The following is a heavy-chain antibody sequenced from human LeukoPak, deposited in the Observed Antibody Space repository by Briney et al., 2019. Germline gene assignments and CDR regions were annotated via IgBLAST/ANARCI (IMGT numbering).Heavy chain of an antibody. D-gene: IGHD1-26*01. CDR1: GFTFSSNW. J-gene: IGHJ4*02. CDR2: IKHDGSER. Sequence: GGSLRLSCAASGFTFSSNWMSWVRQAPGKGLEWVANIKHDGSERYCVDSVKGRFTISRDNAKNSLYLQMNSLRVEDTAVYYCARLSGSRRDFDYWSQGTLVTVSS. V-gene: IGHV3-7*03. CDR3: ARLSGSRRDFDY.